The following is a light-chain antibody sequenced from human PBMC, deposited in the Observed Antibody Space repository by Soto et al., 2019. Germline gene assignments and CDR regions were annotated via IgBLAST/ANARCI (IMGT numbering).Light chain of an antibody. CDR2: DDS. J-gene: IGLJ2*01. Sequence: SYELTQPPSVSVALRHRARITCGGTNIGSKSVHWYQQKPGQAPVLVVYDDSDRPSGIPERFSGSNSGNTATLTISRVEAGDEADYYCQVWDSSSAVVFGGGTKQTVL. CDR1: NIGSKS. V-gene: IGLV3-21*02. CDR3: QVWDSSSAVV.